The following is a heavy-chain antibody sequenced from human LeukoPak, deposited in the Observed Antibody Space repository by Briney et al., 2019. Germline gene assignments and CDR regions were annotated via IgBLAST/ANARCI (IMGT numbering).Heavy chain of an antibody. D-gene: IGHD6-6*01. CDR3: ARHRGSSSLFDY. CDR2: TYYSGST. Sequence: SETLSLTCTVSGGSISSNDYYWDWIRQPPGMGLEYIGSTYYSGSTYYNPFLKSRVTISVDTSKNQFSLKLSSVTAADTAVYYCARHRGSSSLFDYWGQGTLVTVSS. CDR1: GGSISSNDYY. V-gene: IGHV4-39*01. J-gene: IGHJ4*02.